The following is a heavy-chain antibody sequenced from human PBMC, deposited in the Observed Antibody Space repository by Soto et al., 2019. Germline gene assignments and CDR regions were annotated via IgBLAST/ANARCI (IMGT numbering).Heavy chain of an antibody. J-gene: IGHJ5*02. CDR1: GGSITGYY. CDR2: IYYSGST. V-gene: IGHV4-59*08. CDR3: ARHSYYSNPLRFDP. Sequence: QVQLQESGPGLVQPSETLSLTCTVSGGSITGYYWSWIRQPPGKGPEWIGNIYYSGSTNYNPSLNSRLTISVDTSKSQFSLRLSSVTAAETAVYYCARHSYYSNPLRFDPWGQGTLVTVSS. D-gene: IGHD4-4*01.